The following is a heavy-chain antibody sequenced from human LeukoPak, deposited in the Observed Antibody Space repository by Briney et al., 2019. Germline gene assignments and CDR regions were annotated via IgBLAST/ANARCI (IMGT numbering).Heavy chain of an antibody. V-gene: IGHV1-2*02. CDR3: ARAGYCSGGSCYWYYY. CDR1: GYTFTGYY. CDR2: INPNSGGT. D-gene: IGHD2-15*01. J-gene: IGHJ4*02. Sequence: ASVKVSCKASGYTFTGYYMHWVRQAPGQGLEWMGWINPNSGGTNYAQNFQGRVTMTRDTSISTAYMELSRLRSDDTAVYYCARAGYCSGGSCYWYYYWGQGTLVTVSS.